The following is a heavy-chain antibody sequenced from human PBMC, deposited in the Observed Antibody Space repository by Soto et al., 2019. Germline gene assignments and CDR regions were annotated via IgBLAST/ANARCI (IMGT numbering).Heavy chain of an antibody. CDR3: ARAVAYMDV. CDR1: GGSISSYY. CDR2: IYYSGST. Sequence: SSETLSLTCTVSGGSISSYYWSWIRQPPGKGLEWIGYIYYSGSTNYNPSLKSRVTISVDMSKNQFSLKLSSVTAADTAVYYCARAVAYMDVWGKGTTVTVSS. V-gene: IGHV4-59*01. D-gene: IGHD2-21*01. J-gene: IGHJ6*03.